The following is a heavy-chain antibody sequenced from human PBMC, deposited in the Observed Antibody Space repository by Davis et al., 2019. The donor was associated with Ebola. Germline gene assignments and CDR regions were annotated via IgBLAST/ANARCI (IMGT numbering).Heavy chain of an antibody. J-gene: IGHJ6*02. Sequence: PGGSLRLSCAASGFTFSSYEMNWVRQAPGKGLEWVSYISSSGSTIYYADSVKGRFTISRDNAKNSLYLQMNSLRAEDTAVYYCARDVGSSWSRYYYYYYGMDVWGQGTTVTVSS. D-gene: IGHD6-13*01. CDR3: ARDVGSSWSRYYYYYYGMDV. CDR2: ISSSGSTI. V-gene: IGHV3-48*03. CDR1: GFTFSSYE.